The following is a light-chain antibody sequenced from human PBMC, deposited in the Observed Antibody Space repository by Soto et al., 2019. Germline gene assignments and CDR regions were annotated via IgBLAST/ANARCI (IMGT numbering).Light chain of an antibody. CDR2: GAS. Sequence: EIVLTQSPATLSLSPGERAPHSCRASQSVSSYLAWYQQKPGQAPRLLIYGASTGATGIPARFSGSGSGTDFTLTISSLEPEDLAVYFCQQRSNWPRTFGQGTKVDIK. CDR1: QSVSSY. J-gene: IGKJ1*01. V-gene: IGKV3-11*01. CDR3: QQRSNWPRT.